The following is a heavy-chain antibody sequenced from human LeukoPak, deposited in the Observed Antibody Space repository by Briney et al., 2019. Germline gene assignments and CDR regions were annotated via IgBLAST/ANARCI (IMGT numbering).Heavy chain of an antibody. V-gene: IGHV1-2*02. CDR1: GYXFTDYY. CDR3: ARDYGGNSFDY. J-gene: IGHJ4*02. D-gene: IGHD4-23*01. CDR2: INPNSGAT. Sequence: ASVKVSCKASGYXFTDYYMHWVRQAPGQGREWMGWINPNSGATNYAQKFQGRVTMTRDTSISTAYMELYRLRSDDTAFYYCARDYGGNSFDYWGQGTLVTVSS.